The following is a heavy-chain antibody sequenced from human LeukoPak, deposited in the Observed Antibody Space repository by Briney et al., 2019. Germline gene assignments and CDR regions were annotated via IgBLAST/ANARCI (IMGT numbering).Heavy chain of an antibody. Sequence: ASVKVSCKASGYTFTGYYMHWVRQAPGQGLGWMGWINPNSGGTNYAQKFQGRVTMTRDTSISTAYMELSRLRSDDTAVYYCARAPPPYYYDSSGYYADWGQGTLVTVSS. V-gene: IGHV1-2*02. J-gene: IGHJ4*02. CDR2: INPNSGGT. CDR1: GYTFTGYY. D-gene: IGHD3-22*01. CDR3: ARAPPPYYYDSSGYYAD.